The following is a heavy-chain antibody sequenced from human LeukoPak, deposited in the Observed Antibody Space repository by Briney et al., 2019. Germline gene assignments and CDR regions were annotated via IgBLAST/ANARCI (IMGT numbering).Heavy chain of an antibody. D-gene: IGHD6-6*01. CDR2: IWYDGSNK. J-gene: IGHJ4*02. CDR3: AKDQPTRVVSSSQFGHFDY. V-gene: IGHV3-33*06. Sequence: LPGGSLRLSCAASGFTFSSYGMHWVRQAPGKGLEWVAVIWYDGSNKYYADSVKGRFTISRDNSKNTLYLQMNSLRAEDTAVYYCAKDQPTRVVSSSQFGHFDYWGQGTLVTVSS. CDR1: GFTFSSYG.